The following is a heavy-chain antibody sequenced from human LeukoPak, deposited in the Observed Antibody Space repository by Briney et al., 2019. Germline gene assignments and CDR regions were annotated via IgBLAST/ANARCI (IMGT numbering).Heavy chain of an antibody. V-gene: IGHV3-30*04. Sequence: GGSLRLSCAASGFTFSSYAMHWVRQAPGKGQEWVAVISYDGSNKYYADSVKGRFTISRDNSKNTLYLQMNSLRAEDTAVCYCARDPTLYCSGGSCYFDYWGQGTLVTVSS. CDR2: ISYDGSNK. D-gene: IGHD2-15*01. J-gene: IGHJ4*02. CDR3: ARDPTLYCSGGSCYFDY. CDR1: GFTFSSYA.